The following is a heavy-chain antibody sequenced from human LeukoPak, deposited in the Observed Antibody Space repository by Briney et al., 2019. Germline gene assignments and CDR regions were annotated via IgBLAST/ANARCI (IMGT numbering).Heavy chain of an antibody. CDR2: IYHSGGT. CDR1: GYSISSGYY. CDR3: AIQPPGDY. Sequence: SETLSLTCAVSGYSISSGYYWGWIRQPPGKGLEWIGSIYHSGGTYYNPSLKSRVTISVDTSKNQFSLKLSSVTAADTAVYYCAIQPPGDYWGQGTLVTVSS. V-gene: IGHV4-38-2*01. D-gene: IGHD2-2*01. J-gene: IGHJ4*02.